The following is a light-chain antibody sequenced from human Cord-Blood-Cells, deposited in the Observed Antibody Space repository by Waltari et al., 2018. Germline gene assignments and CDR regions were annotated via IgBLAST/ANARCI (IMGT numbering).Light chain of an antibody. V-gene: IGLV3-25*03. Sequence: SYELTQPPSVSVSPGQTARITCSGDALPQQYAYWYQQQPGQAPVLVIYKDSERPSGIPGRFSGSSSGTTVTLTISGVQAEDEADYYCQSADSSGTYVFGTGTKVTVL. J-gene: IGLJ1*01. CDR1: ALPQQY. CDR3: QSADSSGTYV. CDR2: KDS.